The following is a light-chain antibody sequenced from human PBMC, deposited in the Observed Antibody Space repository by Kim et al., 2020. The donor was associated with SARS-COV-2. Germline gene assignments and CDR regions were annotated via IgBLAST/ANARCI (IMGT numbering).Light chain of an antibody. Sequence: VKLTCTLRGGHSIVSNAWHQQRQKRSPRFLVGITSDGSPVKGEGIPDRFSGSSSGADSYLAISSLQSDDEDDYYCQTWGTGIRVFGGGTQLTVL. V-gene: IGLV4-69*01. CDR2: ITSDGSP. J-gene: IGLJ3*02. CDR1: GGHSIVS. CDR3: QTWGTGIRV.